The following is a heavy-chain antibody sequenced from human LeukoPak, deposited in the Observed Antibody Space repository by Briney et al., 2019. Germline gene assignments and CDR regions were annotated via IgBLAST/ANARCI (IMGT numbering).Heavy chain of an antibody. CDR1: GGSISSYY. CDR2: IYHSGST. Sequence: SETLSLTCTVSGGSISSYYWSWIRQPPGKGLEWIGSIYHSGSTNYNPSLKSRVTMSVDTSKNQFSLKLSSVTAADTAVYYCARHMVRGVSADYYYYYMDVWGKGTTVTISS. J-gene: IGHJ6*03. CDR3: ARHMVRGVSADYYYYYMDV. V-gene: IGHV4-59*12. D-gene: IGHD3-10*01.